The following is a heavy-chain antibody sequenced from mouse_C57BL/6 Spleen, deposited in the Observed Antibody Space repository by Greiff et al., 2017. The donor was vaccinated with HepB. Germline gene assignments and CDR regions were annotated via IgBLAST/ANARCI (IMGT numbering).Heavy chain of an antibody. J-gene: IGHJ4*01. V-gene: IGHV2-2*01. Sequence: VQLQQSGPGLVQPSQSLSITCTVSGFSLTSYGVHWVRQSPGKGLEWLGVIWSGGSTDYNAAFISRLSISKDNSKSQVFFKMNSLQADDTAIYYCARKEGYGYDAMDYWGQGTSVTVSS. CDR2: IWSGGST. D-gene: IGHD2-10*02. CDR1: GFSLTSYG. CDR3: ARKEGYGYDAMDY.